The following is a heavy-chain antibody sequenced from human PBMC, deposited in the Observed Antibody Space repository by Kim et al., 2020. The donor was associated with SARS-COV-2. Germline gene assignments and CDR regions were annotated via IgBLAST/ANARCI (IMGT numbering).Heavy chain of an antibody. CDR1: GFTFSSYA. J-gene: IGHJ3*02. CDR2: ISGSGGST. D-gene: IGHD2-8*01. Sequence: GGSLRLSCAASGFTFSSYAMSWVRQAPGKGLEWVSAISGSGGSTYYADSVKGRFTISRDNSKNTLYLQMNSLRAEDTAVYYCATGGVCYDRCSAFDIWGQGTMVTVSS. CDR3: ATGGVCYDRCSAFDI. V-gene: IGHV3-23*01.